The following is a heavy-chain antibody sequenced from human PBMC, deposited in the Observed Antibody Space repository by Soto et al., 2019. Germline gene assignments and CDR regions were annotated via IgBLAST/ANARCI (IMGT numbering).Heavy chain of an antibody. D-gene: IGHD3-22*01. Sequence: SETPALTCASYRGSFSVYYWSWSRQPPGKGLEWIGEINHSGSTNYNPSLKSRVTISVDTSKNQFSLKLSSVTAADTAVYYCAKQTYYYDSSGYYDFDYWGQGTLVTVSS. CDR1: RGSFSVYY. CDR3: AKQTYYYDSSGYYDFDY. CDR2: INHSGST. J-gene: IGHJ4*02. V-gene: IGHV4-34*01.